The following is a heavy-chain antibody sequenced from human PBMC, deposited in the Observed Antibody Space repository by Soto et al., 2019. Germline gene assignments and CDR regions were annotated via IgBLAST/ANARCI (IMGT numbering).Heavy chain of an antibody. J-gene: IGHJ6*02. CDR1: GFTFSSYG. CDR3: AREVATITPLYYYYGMDV. Sequence: GGSLRLSCAASGFTFSSYGMHWVRQAPGKGLEWVAVIWYDGSNKYYADSVKGRFTISRDNSKNTLYLQMNSLRAEDTAVYYCAREVATITPLYYYYGMDVWGQGTTVTVSS. CDR2: IWYDGSNK. V-gene: IGHV3-33*01. D-gene: IGHD5-12*01.